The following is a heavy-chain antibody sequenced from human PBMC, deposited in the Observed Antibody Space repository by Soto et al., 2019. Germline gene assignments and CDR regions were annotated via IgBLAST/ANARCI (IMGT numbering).Heavy chain of an antibody. CDR1: GCTFDGPD. V-gene: IGHV3-23*01. J-gene: IGHJ4*01. D-gene: IGHD2-8*01. CDR2: ISSNGANT. Sequence: GGTPRLWCAASGCTFDGPDGRGMSWVRQSPGKGPKWVSTISSNGANTHYAESVKGRFTISKDASRNTVHLHMNSLRAEDTATYFCVSGVSAHFDYWGHGTPVTVS. CDR3: VSGVSAHFDY.